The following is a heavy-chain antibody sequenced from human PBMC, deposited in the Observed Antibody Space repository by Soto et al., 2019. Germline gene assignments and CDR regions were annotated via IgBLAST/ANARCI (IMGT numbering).Heavy chain of an antibody. J-gene: IGHJ4*02. CDR3: ASASGNNYGVGTNYYFDY. CDR1: GGTFSTYS. D-gene: IGHD1-26*01. V-gene: IGHV1-69*06. Sequence: QVQLVQSGAEVKKPGSSVKVSCKTSGGTFSTYSIVWVRQDPGAGLEWMGGIIPIFGTANYAQKFQDRVTLTADKSTNTAVMELSSLKSEDTAMYYYASASGNNYGVGTNYYFDYWGQGTLVTVSS. CDR2: IIPIFGTA.